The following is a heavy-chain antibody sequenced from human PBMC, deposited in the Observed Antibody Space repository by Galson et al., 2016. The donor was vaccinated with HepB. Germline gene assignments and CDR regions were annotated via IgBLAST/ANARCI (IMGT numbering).Heavy chain of an antibody. CDR3: AKERGFYASRGFASYDF. D-gene: IGHD3-10*01. CDR2: IWYDGNKT. Sequence: SLRLSCAASGFNFRACGMHWLRQAPGRGLEWVALIWYDGNKTYYADSVKGRFTISRDNSKNILYLQMNSLRAEDTAIYYCAKERGFYASRGFASYDFWGQGTLVTVSS. J-gene: IGHJ4*02. V-gene: IGHV3-33*06. CDR1: GFNFRACG.